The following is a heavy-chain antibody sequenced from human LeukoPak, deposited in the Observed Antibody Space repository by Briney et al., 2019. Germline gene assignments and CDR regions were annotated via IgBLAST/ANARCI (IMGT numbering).Heavy chain of an antibody. V-gene: IGHV1-46*01. CDR1: GYTFTSYY. D-gene: IGHD5-24*01. J-gene: IGHJ4*02. CDR2: INPSGGST. CDR3: ARSREMATIKWGGGFDY. Sequence: GASVTVSCKASGYTFTSYYMHWVRQAPGQGLEWMGIINPSGGSTSYAQKFQGRVTMTRDMSTSTVYMELSSLRSEDTAVYYCARSREMATIKWGGGFDYWGQGTLVTVSS.